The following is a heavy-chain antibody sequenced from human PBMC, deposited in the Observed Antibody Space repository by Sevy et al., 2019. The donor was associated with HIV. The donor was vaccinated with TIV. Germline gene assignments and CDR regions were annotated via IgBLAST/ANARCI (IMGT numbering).Heavy chain of an antibody. CDR2: INYSGST. CDR3: AGPTLTYSSGWSYYDS. CDR1: GASISSSGYY. Sequence: SETLFLTCTVSGASISSSGYYWGWIRQPPRKGLEWIASINYSGSTFYNPSLKSRVTISSDTSKNQFSLKLNSVTAADTAIYYCAGPTLTYSSGWSYYDSWGQGTVVTVSS. V-gene: IGHV4-39*01. J-gene: IGHJ4*02. D-gene: IGHD6-19*01.